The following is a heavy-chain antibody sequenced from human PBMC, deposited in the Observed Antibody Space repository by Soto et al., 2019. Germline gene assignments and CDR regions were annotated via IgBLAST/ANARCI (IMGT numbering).Heavy chain of an antibody. Sequence: QVQLVESGGGLVKPGGSLRLSCAASGFTFSDYYMNWIRQAPGKGLEWVSYISSSGTTIYYADSVKGRFTISRDNAKNSMFLTMNSLRAEDRALYYCARGHRIFHGMDVWGQGTTVTVSS. D-gene: IGHD2-15*01. CDR2: ISSSGTTI. J-gene: IGHJ6*02. V-gene: IGHV3-11*01. CDR1: GFTFSDYY. CDR3: ARGHRIFHGMDV.